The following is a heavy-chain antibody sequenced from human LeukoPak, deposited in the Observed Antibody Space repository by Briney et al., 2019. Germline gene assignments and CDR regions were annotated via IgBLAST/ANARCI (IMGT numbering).Heavy chain of an antibody. V-gene: IGHV3-30*18. CDR1: GFTFSSYG. Sequence: PGGSLRLSCAASGFTFSSYGMHWVRQAPGRGLEGVAVISYDGSNKYYADSVKGRFTISRDNSKNTLYLQMNSLRAEDTAVYYCAKLPSDSSGYPLPNDYWGQGTLVTVSS. CDR2: ISYDGSNK. D-gene: IGHD3-22*01. CDR3: AKLPSDSSGYPLPNDY. J-gene: IGHJ4*02.